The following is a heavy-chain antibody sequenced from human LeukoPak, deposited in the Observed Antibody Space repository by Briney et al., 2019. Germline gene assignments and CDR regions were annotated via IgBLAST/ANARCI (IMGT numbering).Heavy chain of an antibody. V-gene: IGHV3-23*01. J-gene: IGHJ4*02. CDR1: GFTFNSYG. D-gene: IGHD3-9*01. CDR2: ISGSGDRT. CDR3: AKGLRYFTY. Sequence: GGSLRLSCAASGFTFNSYGMSWVRQAPGKGLEWVSAISGSGDRTYYADSVKGRFTISRDNSKNTLYLQMNSLRADDTAVYYCAKGLRYFTYWGQGTLVTVSS.